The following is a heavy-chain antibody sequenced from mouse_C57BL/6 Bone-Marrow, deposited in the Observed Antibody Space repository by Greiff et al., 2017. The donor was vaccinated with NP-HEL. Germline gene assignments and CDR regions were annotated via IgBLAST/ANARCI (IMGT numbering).Heavy chain of an antibody. D-gene: IGHD1-1*01. CDR1: GYSFTDYN. CDR3: TLITTDAMDY. J-gene: IGHJ4*01. Sequence: VQLQQSGPELVKPGASVKISCKASGYSFTDYNMNWVKQSNGKSLEWIGVINPNYGTTSYNQQFKGKATLTVVQSSSTAYMQLNSLTSEDSAVYYFTLITTDAMDYWGQGTSVTVSS. V-gene: IGHV1-39*01. CDR2: INPNYGTT.